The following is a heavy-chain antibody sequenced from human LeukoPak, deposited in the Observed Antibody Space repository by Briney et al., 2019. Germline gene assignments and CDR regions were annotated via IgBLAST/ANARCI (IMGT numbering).Heavy chain of an antibody. J-gene: IGHJ5*02. CDR2: INPNSGGT. V-gene: IGHV1-2*02. CDR1: GYTFTGYY. D-gene: IGHD3-10*01. CDR3: ARVYHGSGSYYNSGWFDP. Sequence: ASVKVSCKASGYTFTGYYMHWVRQAPGQGLEWMGWINPNSGGTNYAQKFQGRVTMTRDTSISTAYMELSRLRSDDTAVYYCARVYHGSGSYYNSGWFDPWGQGTLVTVSS.